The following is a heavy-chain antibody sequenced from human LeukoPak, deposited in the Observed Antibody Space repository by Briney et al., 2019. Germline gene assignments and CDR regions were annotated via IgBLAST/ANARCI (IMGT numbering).Heavy chain of an antibody. V-gene: IGHV4-4*07. CDR3: ARDGNSSPSYYFDY. CDR2: IYTSGST. D-gene: IGHD3-22*01. J-gene: IGHJ4*02. CDR1: GCSISSYY. Sequence: SETLSLTCTVSGCSISSYYWSWIRQPAGKGLEWIGRIYTSGSTNYNPSLKSRVTMSVDTSKNQFSLKLSSVTAADTAVYYCARDGNSSPSYYFDYWGQGTLVTVSS.